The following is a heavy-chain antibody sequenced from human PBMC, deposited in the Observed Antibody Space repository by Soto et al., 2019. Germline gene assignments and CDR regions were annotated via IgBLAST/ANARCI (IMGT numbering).Heavy chain of an antibody. CDR1: GFTFSSYG. J-gene: IGHJ4*02. D-gene: IGHD6-19*01. CDR2: IWYDGSNK. V-gene: IGHV3-33*06. CDR3: AKEPRRLGPQYYFDY. Sequence: PGGSLRLSCAASGFTFSSYGMHWVRQAPGKGLEWVAVIWYDGSNKYYAGSVKGRFTISRDNSKNTLYLQMNSLRAEDTAVYYCAKEPRRLGPQYYFDYWGLGTLVTVSS.